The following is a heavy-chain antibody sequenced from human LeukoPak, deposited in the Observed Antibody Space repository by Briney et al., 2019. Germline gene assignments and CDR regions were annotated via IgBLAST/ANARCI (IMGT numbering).Heavy chain of an antibody. CDR2: IYYSGST. V-gene: IGHV4-59*01. CDR1: GGSISSYY. D-gene: IGHD4-11*01. J-gene: IGHJ4*02. Sequence: SETLSLTRTVSGGSISSYYWSWIRQPPGKGLEWIGYIYYSGSTNYNPSLKSRVTISVDTSKNQFSLKLSSVTAADTAVYYCARDRRGYSNRQFDYWGQGTLVTVSS. CDR3: ARDRRGYSNRQFDY.